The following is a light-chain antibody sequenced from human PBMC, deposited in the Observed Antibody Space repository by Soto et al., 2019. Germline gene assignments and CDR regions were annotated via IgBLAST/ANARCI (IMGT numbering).Light chain of an antibody. J-gene: IGKJ1*01. CDR3: QQSYSRPRT. CDR2: TAS. V-gene: IGKV1-39*01. Sequence: DIQMTQSPSSLSASVGDRVTITCRASQSISSYLNWYQQKPGKAPNLLIYTASSLESGVPSRFSGSGSVTDFTLTITSLQPEDFATYFCQQSYSRPRTFGQGTKVDIK. CDR1: QSISSY.